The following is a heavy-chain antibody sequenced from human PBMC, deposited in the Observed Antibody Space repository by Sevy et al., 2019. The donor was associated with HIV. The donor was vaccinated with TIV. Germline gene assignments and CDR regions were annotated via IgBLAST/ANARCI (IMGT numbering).Heavy chain of an antibody. V-gene: IGHV1-18*01. CDR2: ISPHNGDT. J-gene: IGHJ4*02. CDR3: ARAYRSGGSCFSLAF. D-gene: IGHD2-15*01. Sequence: ASVKVSCKVSGYTFSTYRITWVRQAPGQGLQWMGWISPHNGDTNYAQKLQGRVSMITDSSTTTAYMELKSLRSDDTAVYYCARAYRSGGSCFSLAFWGQGTLVTVSS. CDR1: GYTFSTYR.